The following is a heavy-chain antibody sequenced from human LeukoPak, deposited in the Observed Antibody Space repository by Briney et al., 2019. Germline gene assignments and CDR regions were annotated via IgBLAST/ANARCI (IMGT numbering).Heavy chain of an antibody. CDR1: GFTFSSYG. J-gene: IGHJ3*02. CDR2: IWYDGSNK. V-gene: IGHV3-33*01. Sequence: GGSLRLSCAASGFTFSSYGMYWVRQAPGKGLEWVAVIWYDGSNKYYADSVKGRFTISRDNSKNTLYLQMNSLRAEDTAVYYCARSDIVVVPAAISFGYAFDIWGQGTMVTVSS. CDR3: ARSDIVVVPAAISFGYAFDI. D-gene: IGHD2-2*02.